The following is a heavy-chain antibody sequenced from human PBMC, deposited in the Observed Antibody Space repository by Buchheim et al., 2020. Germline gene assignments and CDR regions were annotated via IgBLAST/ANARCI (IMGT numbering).Heavy chain of an antibody. V-gene: IGHV1-2*04. D-gene: IGHD2-2*01. J-gene: IGHJ4*02. CDR2: INPYSGVT. CDR3: AREIRYCSSSSCNIGDFDY. CDR1: GYTFTDNY. Sequence: QVQLVQSGAEVKKPGASVKVSCKASGYTFTDNYLHWVRQAPGQGLEWMGWINPYSGVTNYAQQFQGWVTMTRVTSITTAFLEVSRLSFDDTAVYYCAREIRYCSSSSCNIGDFDYWGQGTL.